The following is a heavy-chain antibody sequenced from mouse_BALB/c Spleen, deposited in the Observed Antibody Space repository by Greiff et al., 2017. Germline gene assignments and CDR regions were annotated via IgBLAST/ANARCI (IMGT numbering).Heavy chain of an antibody. CDR1: GFTFSSYG. V-gene: IGHV5-6*01. CDR2: ISSGGSYT. J-gene: IGHJ2*01. CDR3: ARGSNYDYFDY. D-gene: IGHD2-5*01. Sequence: EVQRVESGGDLVKPGGSLKLSCAASGFTFSSYGMSWVRQTPDKRLEWVATISSGGSYTYYPDSVKGRFTISRDNAKNTLYLQMSSLKSEDTAMYYCARGSNYDYFDYWGQGTTLTVSS.